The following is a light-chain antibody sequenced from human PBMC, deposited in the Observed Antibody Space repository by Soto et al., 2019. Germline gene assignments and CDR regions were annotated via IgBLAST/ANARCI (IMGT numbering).Light chain of an antibody. Sequence: IALTQSPANLSLSPWERATLSCGARQSACSCLGWFQHKPGPAPKLLVYDASNRATGIPARFSGSGSGTDFTLHLSLLEPEAFAVYSWQQRSNWPQKVTFGQGTRLEIK. CDR1: QSACSC. J-gene: IGKJ5*01. CDR3: QQRSNWPQKVT. V-gene: IGKV3-11*01. CDR2: DAS.